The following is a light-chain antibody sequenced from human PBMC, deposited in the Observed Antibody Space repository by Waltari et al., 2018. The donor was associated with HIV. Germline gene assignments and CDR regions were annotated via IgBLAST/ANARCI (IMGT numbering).Light chain of an antibody. CDR1: SPNIGSND. Sequence: QSVLTQPPSASGTPGQKVTISCSGSSPNIGSNDIFRYQQLPGAAPKLLMYKNDQRPSGVPDRFSGSKSGTSASLAISGLRSEDEADYTCATWDDSLSGVVFGGGTKLNVL. J-gene: IGLJ3*02. V-gene: IGLV1-47*01. CDR2: KND. CDR3: ATWDDSLSGVV.